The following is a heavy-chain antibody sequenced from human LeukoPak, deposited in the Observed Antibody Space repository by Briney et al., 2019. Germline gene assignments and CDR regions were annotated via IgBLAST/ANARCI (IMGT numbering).Heavy chain of an antibody. D-gene: IGHD5-18*01. Sequence: SETLSLTCTVSGGSISSCYWSWIRQPPGKRLEWIGYIYYSGSTSYNPSLKSRVTISVDTSKNQISLKLSSVTAADTAVYYCARDLGVMVRAFDIWGQGTMVTVSS. J-gene: IGHJ3*02. CDR2: IYYSGST. V-gene: IGHV4-59*01. CDR1: GGSISSCY. CDR3: ARDLGVMVRAFDI.